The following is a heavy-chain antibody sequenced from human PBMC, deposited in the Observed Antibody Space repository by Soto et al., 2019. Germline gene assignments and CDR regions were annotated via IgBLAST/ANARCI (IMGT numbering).Heavy chain of an antibody. CDR3: ARTVVVVAATPLSYYYGMDV. CDR1: GFTFSSYW. J-gene: IGHJ6*02. CDR2: IKQDGSEK. V-gene: IGHV3-7*05. Sequence: GGSLRLSCAASGFTFSSYWMSWVRQAPGKGLEWVANIKQDGSEKYYVDSVKGRFTISRDNAKNSLYLQMNSLRAEDTAVYYCARTVVVVAATPLSYYYGMDVWGQGTTVTVSS. D-gene: IGHD2-15*01.